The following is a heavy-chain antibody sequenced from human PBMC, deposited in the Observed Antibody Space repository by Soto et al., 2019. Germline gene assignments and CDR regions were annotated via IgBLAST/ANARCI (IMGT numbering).Heavy chain of an antibody. V-gene: IGHV3-23*01. CDR1: GFTFSSYA. D-gene: IGHD2-2*01. CDR3: ARYIPGVRYYGMDV. Sequence: EVQLLESGGVLVQPGGSLRLSCAASGFTFSSYAMKWVRQAPGKGLEWVSLIGESGTPTYYADSVKGRFTNSRDNSGNTLFLEMDSLRAEDTSVYYCARYIPGVRYYGMDVWGQGTTVTVSS. CDR2: IGESGTPT. J-gene: IGHJ6*02.